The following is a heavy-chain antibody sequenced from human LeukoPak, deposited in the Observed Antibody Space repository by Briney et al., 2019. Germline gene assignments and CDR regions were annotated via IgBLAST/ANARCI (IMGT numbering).Heavy chain of an antibody. Sequence: GGSLRLSCAASGFNFGNNDKNWVRQTPGKGLEWVSGIRGYNGQTYYADSVKGRFTISRDKSVDTVYLQMNGLKTEDTAVYYCAKNITMMVFWGQGTLVTVSS. CDR1: GFNFGNND. CDR2: IRGYNGQT. J-gene: IGHJ4*02. V-gene: IGHV3-23*01. CDR3: AKNITMMVF. D-gene: IGHD3-22*01.